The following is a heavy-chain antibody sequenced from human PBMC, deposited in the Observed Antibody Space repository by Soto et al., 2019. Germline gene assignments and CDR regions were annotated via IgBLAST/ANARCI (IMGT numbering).Heavy chain of an antibody. D-gene: IGHD6-13*01. J-gene: IGHJ6*02. Sequence: EVQLLESGGGLVQPGGSLRLSCAASGFTFSSYAMSWVRQAPGKGLEWVSAISGSGGSTYYADSVKGRFTISRDNSKNTLYLQMNSLRAEDTAVYYCAKVMIAAAGTPYYYYYGMDVWGQGTTVTVSS. CDR2: ISGSGGST. CDR3: AKVMIAAAGTPYYYYYGMDV. V-gene: IGHV3-23*01. CDR1: GFTFSSYA.